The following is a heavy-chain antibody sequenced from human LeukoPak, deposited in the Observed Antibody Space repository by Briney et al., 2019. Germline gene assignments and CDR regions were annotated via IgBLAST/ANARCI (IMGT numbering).Heavy chain of an antibody. CDR2: ISAYNGNT. Sequence: ASVKVSCKASRYTFTSYGISGVRQAPGQGLAGMGWISAYNGNTNYAQKLQGRVTMTTDTSTSTAYMELRSLRFDDTAVYYCAREVGSSGYYSRPAPLFIDYWGQGTLVTVSS. CDR3: AREVGSSGYYSRPAPLFIDY. V-gene: IGHV1-18*01. D-gene: IGHD3-22*01. J-gene: IGHJ4*02. CDR1: RYTFTSYG.